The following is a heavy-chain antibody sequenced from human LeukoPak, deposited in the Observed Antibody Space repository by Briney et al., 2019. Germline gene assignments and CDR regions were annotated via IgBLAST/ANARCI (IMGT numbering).Heavy chain of an antibody. J-gene: IGHJ4*02. V-gene: IGHV3-74*01. CDR2: INSDGSTT. Sequence: GGSLRLSCAASGFTFSDYYISWIRQAPGKGLVWVSRINSDGSTTSYADSVMGRFTISRDNAKNTLYLQMNSLRAEDTAVYYCARVIYSGWEGELSDWGQGTLVTVSS. CDR3: ARVIYSGWEGELSD. CDR1: GFTFSDYY. D-gene: IGHD6-19*01.